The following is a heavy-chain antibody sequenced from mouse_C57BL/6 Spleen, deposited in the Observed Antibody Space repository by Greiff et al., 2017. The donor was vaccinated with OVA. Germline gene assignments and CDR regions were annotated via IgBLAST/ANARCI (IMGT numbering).Heavy chain of an antibody. CDR2: ISYDGSN. D-gene: IGHD2-3*01. J-gene: IGHJ4*01. CDR1: GYSITSGYY. CDR3: ARLYDGYYYAMDY. Sequence: EVQLQQSGPGLVKPSQSLSLTCSVTGYSITSGYYWNWIRQFPGNKLEWMGYISYDGSNNYNPSLKNRISITRDTSKNQFFLKLNSVTTEDTATYYCARLYDGYYYAMDYWGQGTSVTVSS. V-gene: IGHV3-6*01.